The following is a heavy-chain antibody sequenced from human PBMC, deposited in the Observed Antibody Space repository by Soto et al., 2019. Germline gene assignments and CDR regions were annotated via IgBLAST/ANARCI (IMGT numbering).Heavy chain of an antibody. V-gene: IGHV3-30*18. J-gene: IGHJ4*02. D-gene: IGHD5-12*01. CDR3: ANGRYSGYDIPDGYFDY. CDR2: ISYDGSNK. CDR1: GFTFSSYG. Sequence: GGSLRLSCAASGFTFSSYGMHWVRQAPGKGLEWVAVISYDGSNKYYADSVKGRFTISRDNSKNTLYLQMNSLRAEDTAVYYCANGRYSGYDIPDGYFDYWGQGTLVTVSS.